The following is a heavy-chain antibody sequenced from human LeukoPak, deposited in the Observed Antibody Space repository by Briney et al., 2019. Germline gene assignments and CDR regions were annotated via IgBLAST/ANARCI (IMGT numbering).Heavy chain of an antibody. Sequence: SXXRQPPXKGLEWIGYIYYSGSTNYNPSLKSRVTISVDTSKNQFSLKLSSVTAADTAVYYCAREAYSSSWPSKGYYYYMDVWGKGTTVTVSS. CDR3: AREAYSSSWPSKGYYYYMDV. CDR2: IYYSGST. D-gene: IGHD6-13*01. V-gene: IGHV4-59*01. J-gene: IGHJ6*03.